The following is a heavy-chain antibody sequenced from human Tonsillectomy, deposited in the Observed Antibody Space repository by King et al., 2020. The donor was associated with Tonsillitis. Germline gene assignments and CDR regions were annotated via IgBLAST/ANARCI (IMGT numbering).Heavy chain of an antibody. D-gene: IGHD2-2*01. CDR3: AKQSAPYETPFDDVVIPAAISLDF. CDR1: RFTFSNYA. CDR2: ISGRGDRT. J-gene: IGHJ4*02. V-gene: IGHV3-23*04. Sequence: VQLVESGGGLVQPGGSLRLSCAASRFTFSNYAMNWVRQAPGEGLQWVSGISGRGDRTYYGDSVKGRFTISRDNSKNALYLEMNRRGVEDTAVYYCAKQSAPYETPFDDVVIPAAISLDFRGQGTLVTVSS.